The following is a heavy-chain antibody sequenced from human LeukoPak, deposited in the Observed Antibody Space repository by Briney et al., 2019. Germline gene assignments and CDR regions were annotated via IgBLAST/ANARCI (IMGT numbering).Heavy chain of an antibody. D-gene: IGHD4-23*01. CDR3: ARDRWNFDY. CDR2: INSDGTSI. J-gene: IGHJ4*02. CDR1: GFTFSDYW. V-gene: IGHV3-74*01. Sequence: GGSLRLSCAASGFTFSDYWMHWVRHAPGKGLVWVSRINSDGTSISYADSVKGRFTTSRDNAKNTLYLQMNSLRAEDTAVYYCARDRWNFDYWGQGTLVTVSS.